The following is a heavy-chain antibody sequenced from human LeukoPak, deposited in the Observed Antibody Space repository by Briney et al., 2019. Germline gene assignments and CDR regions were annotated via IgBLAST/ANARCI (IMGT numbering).Heavy chain of an antibody. D-gene: IGHD1-26*01. J-gene: IGHJ4*02. Sequence: GGSLRLSCAASGLTFSSYAMSWVRQAPGKGLEWVSAISGSGGSTYYADSVKGRFTISRDNSKNTLYLQMNSLRAEDTAVYCCAKDMIVGATIDYWGQGTLVTVSS. CDR1: GLTFSSYA. V-gene: IGHV3-23*01. CDR3: AKDMIVGATIDY. CDR2: ISGSGGST.